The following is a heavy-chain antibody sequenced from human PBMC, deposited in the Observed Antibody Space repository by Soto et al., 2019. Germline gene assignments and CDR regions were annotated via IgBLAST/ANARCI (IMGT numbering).Heavy chain of an antibody. CDR3: ARGSGWYPDY. Sequence: SETLSLTCTVSGGSISSGGYYWSWIRQHPGKGLEWIGYIYYSGSTYYNPSLKSRVTISVDTSKNQFSLKLSSVTAADTAVYYCARGSGWYPDYWGQGTLVTVSS. D-gene: IGHD6-19*01. CDR2: IYYSGST. CDR1: GGSISSGGYY. V-gene: IGHV4-31*03. J-gene: IGHJ4*02.